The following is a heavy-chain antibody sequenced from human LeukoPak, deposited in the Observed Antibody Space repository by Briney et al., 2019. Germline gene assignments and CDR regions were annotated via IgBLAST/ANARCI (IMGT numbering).Heavy chain of an antibody. Sequence: GGSLRLSCAASGFTFSSYGMHWVRQAPGKGLEWVANIKEDDSEIYYVESVKGRFTISRDNAKNSLYLEMSSLRVEDTAVYFCARLRSLDKWGQGTLVTVS. V-gene: IGHV3-7*01. CDR3: ARLRSLDK. D-gene: IGHD5-24*01. J-gene: IGHJ4*02. CDR1: GFTFSSYG. CDR2: IKEDDSEI.